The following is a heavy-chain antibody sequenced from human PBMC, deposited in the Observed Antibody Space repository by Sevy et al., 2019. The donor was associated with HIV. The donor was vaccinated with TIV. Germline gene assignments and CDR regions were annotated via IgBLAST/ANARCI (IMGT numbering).Heavy chain of an antibody. CDR1: GFTFSSYA. J-gene: IGHJ6*02. CDR2: ISYDGSNK. Sequence: GGSLRLSCAASGFTFSSYAMHWVRQAPGKGLEWVAVISYDGSNKYYADSVKGRFTISRDNSKNTLYLQMNSLRAEDTAVYYCARDKYSSSWSLRWDVWGQGTTVTVSS. CDR3: ARDKYSSSWSLRWDV. D-gene: IGHD6-13*01. V-gene: IGHV3-30-3*01.